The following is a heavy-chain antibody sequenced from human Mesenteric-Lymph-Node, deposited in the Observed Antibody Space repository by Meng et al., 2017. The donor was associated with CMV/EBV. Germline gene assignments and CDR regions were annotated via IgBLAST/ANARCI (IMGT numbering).Heavy chain of an antibody. CDR1: GFTFSTYW. J-gene: IGHJ6*02. Sequence: GESLKISCAASGFTFSTYWMHWVRQAPGKGLVWVSRINSDGSSTSYADSVKGRFTISRDNAKNTLYLQMNSLRAEDTAVYYCATSLIGTQGPYYFFGMDVWGQGTTVTVSS. CDR2: INSDGSST. D-gene: IGHD1-20*01. V-gene: IGHV3-74*01. CDR3: ATSLIGTQGPYYFFGMDV.